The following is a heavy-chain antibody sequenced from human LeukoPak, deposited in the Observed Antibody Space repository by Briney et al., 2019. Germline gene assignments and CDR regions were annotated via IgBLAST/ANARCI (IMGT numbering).Heavy chain of an antibody. CDR3: TTATMNYDILSGYYAVYFDY. J-gene: IGHJ4*02. V-gene: IGHV3-15*01. CDR2: IKSRGDGGTP. Sequence: GGSLRLSCAVSGFTFSNAWMNWVRQAPGKGLEWVGRIKSRGDGGTPDYTTPAKDRFTISRDDSKNMVYLQMNSLTTDDTAVYYCTTATMNYDILSGYYAVYFDYWGQGALVTVSS. D-gene: IGHD3-9*01. CDR1: GFTFSNAW.